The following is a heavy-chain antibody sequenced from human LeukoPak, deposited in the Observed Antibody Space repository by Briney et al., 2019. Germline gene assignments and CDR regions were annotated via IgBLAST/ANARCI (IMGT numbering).Heavy chain of an antibody. J-gene: IGHJ4*02. CDR1: GFTFRSYW. D-gene: IGHD3-22*01. CDR3: ARGLVHDTSGYYSDY. Sequence: PGGSLRLSCAASGFTFRSYWMHWVRQAPGKGLVWVSRIDSYGSTNYADSVKGRFTISRDNAKNTLYLQMNSLRAEDTAVYYCARGLVHDTSGYYSDYRGQRTLVTVSS. V-gene: IGHV3-74*01. CDR2: IDSYGST.